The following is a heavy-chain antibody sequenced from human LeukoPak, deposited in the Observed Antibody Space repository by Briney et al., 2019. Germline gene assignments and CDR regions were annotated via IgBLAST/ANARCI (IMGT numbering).Heavy chain of an antibody. CDR3: ARAFGLTDY. J-gene: IGHJ4*02. CDR2: ISGSGGYS. Sequence: GGSLRLSCAASGFTFSNFAMSWVRQAPGKGLEWVSVISGSGGYSYHADSVKGRFTISRDNAKNSLYLQMNSLRDEDTAVYYCARAFGLTDYWGQGTLVTVSS. D-gene: IGHD3/OR15-3a*01. CDR1: GFTFSNFA. V-gene: IGHV3-23*01.